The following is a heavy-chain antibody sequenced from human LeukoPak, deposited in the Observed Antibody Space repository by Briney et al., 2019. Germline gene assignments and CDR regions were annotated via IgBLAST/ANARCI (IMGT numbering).Heavy chain of an antibody. J-gene: IGHJ3*02. CDR1: GGSISSGDYY. CDR2: IYYSGSI. D-gene: IGHD1-1*01. CDR3: ARGSMEAFDI. Sequence: SETLSLTCTVSGGSISSGDYYWSWIRQPPGKGLEWIGYIYYSGSIYYNPSLKSRVTISVDTSKNQFSLKLSSVTAADTAVYYCARGSMEAFDIWGQGTMVTVSS. V-gene: IGHV4-30-4*08.